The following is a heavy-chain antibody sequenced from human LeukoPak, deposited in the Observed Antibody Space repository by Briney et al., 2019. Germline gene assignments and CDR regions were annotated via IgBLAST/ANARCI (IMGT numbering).Heavy chain of an antibody. CDR3: TTGPSFGYEW. Sequence: GGSLRLSCAASGMTFSKHWMHWVRQAPGKGLVWVSLIKTDGRTTIYADSVKGRFTISRDDGKSTLYLQMNSLRAEDTAIYYCTTGPSFGYEWWGQGTVVTVSS. V-gene: IGHV3-74*01. CDR1: GMTFSKHW. D-gene: IGHD3-22*01. J-gene: IGHJ4*02. CDR2: IKTDGRTT.